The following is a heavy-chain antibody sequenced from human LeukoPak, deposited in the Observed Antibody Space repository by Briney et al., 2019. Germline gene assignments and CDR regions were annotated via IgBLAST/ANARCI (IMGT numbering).Heavy chain of an antibody. J-gene: IGHJ3*02. V-gene: IGHV4-59*01. CDR3: ARSRADAFDI. CDR2: IYNSGST. Sequence: SETLSLTCSVSGDSISIYYWSWIRQPPGKGLEWIGYIYNSGSTNYNPSLKSRVTISVDTSKNQFSLKLSSVTAADTAVYYCARSRADAFDIWGQGTMVTVSS. CDR1: GDSISIYY.